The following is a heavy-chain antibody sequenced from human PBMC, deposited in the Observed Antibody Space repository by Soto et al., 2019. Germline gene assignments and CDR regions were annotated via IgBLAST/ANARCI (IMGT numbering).Heavy chain of an antibody. J-gene: IGHJ4*02. V-gene: IGHV4-34*01. CDR1: GGSFSGYY. Sequence: SETLSLTCAVYGGSFSGYYWSLIRQPPGKGLEWIGEINHSGSTNYNPSLKSRVTISVDTSKNQFSLKLSSVTAADTAVYYCARGRAIVVVVAAKFPFDYWGQGTLVTVSS. CDR2: INHSGST. CDR3: ARGRAIVVVVAAKFPFDY. D-gene: IGHD2-15*01.